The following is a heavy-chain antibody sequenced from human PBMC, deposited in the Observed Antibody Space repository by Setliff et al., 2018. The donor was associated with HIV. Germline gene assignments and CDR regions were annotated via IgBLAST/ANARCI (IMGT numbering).Heavy chain of an antibody. D-gene: IGHD2-2*01. CDR1: GGTFGIYG. V-gene: IGHV1-69*05. CDR3: ARESACISTSCPKVLDY. Sequence: SVKVSCKASGGTFGIYGISWVRQAPGQGLEWMGGTIPMFGTANYAQKFQGRVTITTDESTNTGYMERSSLRSEDTAVYYCARESACISTSCPKVLDYWGQGTLVTVSS. J-gene: IGHJ4*02. CDR2: TIPMFGTA.